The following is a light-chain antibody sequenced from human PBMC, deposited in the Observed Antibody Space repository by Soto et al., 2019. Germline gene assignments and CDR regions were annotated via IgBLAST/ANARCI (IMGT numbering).Light chain of an antibody. CDR1: QSISSSY. V-gene: IGKV3D-15*01. CDR2: GAS. J-gene: IGKJ1*01. Sequence: EIVMTQSPATLSSFPGDRVTLSCRASQSISSSYLAWYQQRPGQAPRLLIYGASSRATGIPDRFSGSGSGTEFTFSISSLQSEDFAVYYCQQYNNWPRTFGQGTKVDIK. CDR3: QQYNNWPRT.